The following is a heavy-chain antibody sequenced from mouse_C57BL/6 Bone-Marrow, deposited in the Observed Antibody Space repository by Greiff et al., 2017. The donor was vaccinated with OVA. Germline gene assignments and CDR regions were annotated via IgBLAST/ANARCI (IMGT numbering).Heavy chain of an antibody. J-gene: IGHJ3*01. CDR3: AREDYGNYEGFAY. CDR2: IDPSDSET. D-gene: IGHD2-1*01. Sequence: VQLQQPGAELVRPGSSVKLSCKASGYTFTSYWMHWVKQRPIQGLEWIGNIDPSDSETNYNQKFKDKATLTVDKSSSTAYMQLSSLTSEDSAVYYCAREDYGNYEGFAYWGQGTLVTVSA. CDR1: GYTFTSYW. V-gene: IGHV1-52*01.